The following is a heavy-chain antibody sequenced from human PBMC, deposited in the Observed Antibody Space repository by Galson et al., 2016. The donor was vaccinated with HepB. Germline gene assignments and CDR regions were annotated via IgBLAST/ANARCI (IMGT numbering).Heavy chain of an antibody. CDR3: ARYTSTWYIDS. CDR2: TYYRSQWYS. Sequence: CAISGDSVSSYSAAWNWFRQSPSRGLEWLGRTYYRSQWYSDYGVSVRGRININADTSKHQFSLHLRSVTPEDMAVYFCARYTSTWYIDSWGQGTLVTVSS. J-gene: IGHJ4*02. V-gene: IGHV6-1*01. D-gene: IGHD2-2*01. CDR1: GDSVSSYSAA.